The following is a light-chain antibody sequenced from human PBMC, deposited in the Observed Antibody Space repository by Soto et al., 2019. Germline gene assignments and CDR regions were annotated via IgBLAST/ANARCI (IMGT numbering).Light chain of an antibody. CDR3: QQYNYLIT. CDR2: GAS. Sequence: EIVMTQSPATLSVSPAERCALSFWASQSVSNNLAWYQLKPGQAPRLLMYGASTRATGIPARFSGSGSGTEFTLTITSLQPEDFAVYYCQQYNYLITFGQGTRLEI. CDR1: QSVSNN. J-gene: IGKJ5*01. V-gene: IGKV3-15*01.